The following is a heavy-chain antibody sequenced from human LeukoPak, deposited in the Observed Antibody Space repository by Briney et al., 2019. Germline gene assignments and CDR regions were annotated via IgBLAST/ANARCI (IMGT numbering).Heavy chain of an antibody. J-gene: IGHJ5*02. V-gene: IGHV4-59*01. Sequence: SETLSLTCTVAGGSISSYYWSWIRQPPGKGLEWIGYIYYSGSTNYNPSLKSRVTISVDTSKNQFSLKLSSVTAADTAVYYCAREDFWSGYWGYNWFDPWGQGTLVTVSS. D-gene: IGHD3-3*01. CDR3: AREDFWSGYWGYNWFDP. CDR2: IYYSGST. CDR1: GGSISSYY.